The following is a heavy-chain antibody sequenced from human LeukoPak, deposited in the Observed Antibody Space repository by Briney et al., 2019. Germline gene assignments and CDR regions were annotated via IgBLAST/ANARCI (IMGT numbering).Heavy chain of an antibody. CDR2: IYYSGST. CDR1: GGSISSYY. J-gene: IGHJ4*02. CDR3: ASHKNYYDSSGYYSPFDY. Sequence: SETLSLTCTVSGGSISSYYWSWIRQPPGKGLEWIGYIYYSGSTNYNPSLKSRVTISVDTSKNQFSPKLSSVTAADTAVYYCASHKNYYDSSGYYSPFDYWGQGTLVTVSS. V-gene: IGHV4-59*01. D-gene: IGHD3-22*01.